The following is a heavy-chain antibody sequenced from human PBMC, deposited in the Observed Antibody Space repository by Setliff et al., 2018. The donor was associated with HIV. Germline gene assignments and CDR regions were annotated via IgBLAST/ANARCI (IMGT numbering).Heavy chain of an antibody. V-gene: IGHV3-30*04. CDR1: GFTFDNYA. CDR3: ARGGGAGTTVYYYMDV. Sequence: GGSLRLSCAASGFTFDNYAMHWVRQAPGKGLEWVAVISFDASNKRYADSVKGRFTISRDNSKNTLYLQMNSLRDEDTAVYYCARGGGAGTTVYYYMDVWGKGTTVTVSS. J-gene: IGHJ6*03. D-gene: IGHD1-7*01. CDR2: ISFDASNK.